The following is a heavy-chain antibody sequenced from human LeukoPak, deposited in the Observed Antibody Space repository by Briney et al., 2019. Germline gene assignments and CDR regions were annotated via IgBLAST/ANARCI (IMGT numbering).Heavy chain of an antibody. J-gene: IGHJ6*02. D-gene: IGHD3-10*01. CDR3: AKGAMVRGVIRVPYGMDV. CDR2: ISYDGSNK. V-gene: IGHV3-30*18. CDR1: GFTFSSYG. Sequence: GRSLRLSCAASGFTFSSYGMHWVRQAPGKGLEWVAVISYDGSNKYYADSVKGRFTISRDNSKNTLYLQMNSLRAEDTAVYYCAKGAMVRGVIRVPYGMDVWGQGTTVTVSS.